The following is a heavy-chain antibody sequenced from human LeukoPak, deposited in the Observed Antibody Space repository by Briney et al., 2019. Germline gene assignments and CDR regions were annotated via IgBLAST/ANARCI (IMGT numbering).Heavy chain of an antibody. Sequence: KPSETLSLTCTVSGGSIRGYYWSWIRQPPGKGLEWIGNIYYSGSTNYNPSLKSRVTISVDTSKNQFSLKLSSVTAADTAIYYCARGRSERSFDYWGQGTLVTVSS. CDR1: GGSIRGYY. D-gene: IGHD1-1*01. V-gene: IGHV4-59*01. CDR3: ARGRSERSFDY. J-gene: IGHJ4*02. CDR2: IYYSGST.